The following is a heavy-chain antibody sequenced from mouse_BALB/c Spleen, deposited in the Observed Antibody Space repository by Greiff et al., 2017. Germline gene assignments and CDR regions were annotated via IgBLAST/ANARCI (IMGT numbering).Heavy chain of an antibody. CDR2: ISYSGST. Sequence: EVMLVESGPGLVKPSQSLSLTCTVTGYSITSDYAWNWIRQFPGNKLEWMGYISYSGSTSYNPSLKSRISITRDTSKNQFFLQLNSVTTEDTATYYCARWLLHAMDYWGQGTSVTVSS. CDR1: GYSITSDYA. J-gene: IGHJ4*01. V-gene: IGHV3-2*02. D-gene: IGHD2-3*01. CDR3: ARWLLHAMDY.